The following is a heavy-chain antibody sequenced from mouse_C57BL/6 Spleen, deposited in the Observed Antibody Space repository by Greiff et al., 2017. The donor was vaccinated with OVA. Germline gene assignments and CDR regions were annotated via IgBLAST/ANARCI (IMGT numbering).Heavy chain of an antibody. CDR2: IYPGSGST. CDR1: GYTFTSYW. Sequence: QVHVKQPGAELVKPGASVKMSCKASGYTFTSYWITWVKQRPGQGLEWIGDIYPGSGSTNYNEKFKSKATLTVDTSSSTAYMQLSSLTSEDSAVYYCARQLYYDYPWFAYWGQGTLVTVSA. D-gene: IGHD2-4*01. CDR3: ARQLYYDYPWFAY. V-gene: IGHV1-55*01. J-gene: IGHJ3*01.